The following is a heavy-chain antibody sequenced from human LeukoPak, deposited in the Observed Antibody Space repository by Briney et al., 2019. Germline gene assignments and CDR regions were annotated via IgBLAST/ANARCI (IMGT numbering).Heavy chain of an antibody. Sequence: GGSLRLSCAASGFTFSSYAMSWVRQAPGKGLEWVSAISGSGGSTYYADSVKGRFTISRDNSKNTLYLQMNSLRAEDTAVYYCPNLLAVAGTPSFASGGQGPLVT. D-gene: IGHD6-19*01. CDR3: PNLLAVAGTPSFAS. CDR2: ISGSGGST. CDR1: GFTFSSYA. J-gene: IGHJ4*02. V-gene: IGHV3-23*01.